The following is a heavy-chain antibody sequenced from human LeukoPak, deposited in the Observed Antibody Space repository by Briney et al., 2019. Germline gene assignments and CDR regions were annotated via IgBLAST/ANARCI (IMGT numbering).Heavy chain of an antibody. J-gene: IGHJ6*02. CDR3: ARDIVVVVAATQAYYYGMDV. Sequence: GGSLRLSCAASRFTFSDYYMSWIRQAPGKGLEWVSYISSSGSTIYYADSVKGRFTISRDNAKNSLYLQMNSLRAEDTAVYYCARDIVVVVAATQAYYYGMDVWGQGTTVTVSS. CDR1: RFTFSDYY. V-gene: IGHV3-11*01. D-gene: IGHD2-15*01. CDR2: ISSSGSTI.